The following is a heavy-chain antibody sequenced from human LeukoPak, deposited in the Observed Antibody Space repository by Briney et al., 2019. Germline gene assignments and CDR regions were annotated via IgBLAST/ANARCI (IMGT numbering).Heavy chain of an antibody. V-gene: IGHV3-49*03. CDR2: IRSKAYGGTT. J-gene: IGHJ4*02. CDR1: GFTIGDYA. Sequence: GGSLRLSCTASGFTIGDYAMSWFRQAPGKGLEWVGFIRSKAYGGTTEYAASVKGRFTISRDDSKSIAYLQMNSLKTEDTAVYYCVKVGGDCTNGVCYRGGFDYWGQGTLVTVSS. CDR3: VKVGGDCTNGVCYRGGFDY. D-gene: IGHD2-8*01.